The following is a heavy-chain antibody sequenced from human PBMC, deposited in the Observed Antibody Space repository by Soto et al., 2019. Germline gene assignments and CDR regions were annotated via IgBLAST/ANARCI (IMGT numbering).Heavy chain of an antibody. D-gene: IGHD2-8*01. J-gene: IGHJ4*02. V-gene: IGHV4-34*01. CDR3: ARRRGVYARTFDS. CDR2: IDHSGST. Sequence: QVQLQQWGAGLLKPSETLSLTCAVYGGSFSGYYWSWIRQPPGRGLEWIGEIDHSGSTNYNPSLKSRVTISLDTSKNQFSLTLTSVTAADTSLYYCARRRGVYARTFDSWGPGTLVTVSS. CDR1: GGSFSGYY.